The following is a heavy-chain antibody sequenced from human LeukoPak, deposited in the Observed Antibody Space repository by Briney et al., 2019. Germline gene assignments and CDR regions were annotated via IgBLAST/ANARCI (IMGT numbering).Heavy chain of an antibody. J-gene: IGHJ4*02. CDR1: GFTFSSFA. D-gene: IGHD3-3*01. CDR3: ARAMDTIFPTDY. V-gene: IGHV3-30*04. Sequence: GGSLRLSCAASGFTFSSFAMHWVRQSPGKGLEWVAVISYDGRTKYYADSVKGRFTISRDNSNNSLSLEMNSLRAEDTAVYYCARAMDTIFPTDYWGQGTLVTVSS. CDR2: ISYDGRTK.